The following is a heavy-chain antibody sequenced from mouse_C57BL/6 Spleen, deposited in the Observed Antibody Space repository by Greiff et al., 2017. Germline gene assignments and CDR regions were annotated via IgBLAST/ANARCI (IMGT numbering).Heavy chain of an antibody. V-gene: IGHV1-69*01. J-gene: IGHJ1*03. CDR3: ARKRYTVVAHWYFDV. D-gene: IGHD1-1*01. Sequence: VQLQQPGAELVMPGASVKLSCKASGYTFTSYWMHWVKQRPGQGLEWIGEIDPSDSYTNYNQKFKGTSTLTVAKSSSTAYMQLNSLTSEDSAVEYYARKRYTVVAHWYFDVWGTGTTVTVSS. CDR1: GYTFTSYW. CDR2: IDPSDSYT.